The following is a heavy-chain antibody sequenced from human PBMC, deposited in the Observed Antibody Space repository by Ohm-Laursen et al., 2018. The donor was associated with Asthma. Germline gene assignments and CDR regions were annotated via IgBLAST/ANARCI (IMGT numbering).Heavy chain of an antibody. CDR2: ISWNSGSI. J-gene: IGHJ4*02. D-gene: IGHD3-22*01. CDR3: AKVRYDSSGPFDY. CDR1: GFIFDDYA. Sequence: SLRLSCTASGFIFDDYAMHWVRQAPGKGLEWVSGISWNSGSIGYADSVRGRFTISRDNAKNSLYLQINSLRAEDTALYYCAKVRYDSSGPFDYWGQGTLVTVSS. V-gene: IGHV3-9*01.